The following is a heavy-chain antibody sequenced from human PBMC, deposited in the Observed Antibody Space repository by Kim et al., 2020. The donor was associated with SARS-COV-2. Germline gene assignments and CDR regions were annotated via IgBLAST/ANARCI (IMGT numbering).Heavy chain of an antibody. CDR3: ARDSSSWPNTGGMDV. V-gene: IGHV4-31*03. Sequence: SETLSLTCTVSGGSISSGGYYWSWIRQHPGKGLEWIGYIYYSGSTYYNPSLKSRVTISVDTSKNQFSLKLSSVTAADTAVYYCARDSSSWPNTGGMDVWGQGTTVTVSS. CDR2: IYYSGST. D-gene: IGHD6-13*01. CDR1: GGSISSGGYY. J-gene: IGHJ6*02.